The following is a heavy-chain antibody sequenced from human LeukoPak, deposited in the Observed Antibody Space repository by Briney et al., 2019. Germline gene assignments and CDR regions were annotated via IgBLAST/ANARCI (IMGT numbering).Heavy chain of an antibody. CDR2: MNSGGDT. Sequence: GGSLRLSCVVSGFTVSSDLMSWVRQAPGKGLEWVSAMNSGGDTYYADSVRGRFIISRDKSRNTLYLQMNSLRVDDTAVYYCARGGSMVRGVLWGQGTLVTVSS. CDR1: GFTVSSDL. CDR3: ARGGSMVRGVL. V-gene: IGHV3-53*01. D-gene: IGHD3-10*01. J-gene: IGHJ4*02.